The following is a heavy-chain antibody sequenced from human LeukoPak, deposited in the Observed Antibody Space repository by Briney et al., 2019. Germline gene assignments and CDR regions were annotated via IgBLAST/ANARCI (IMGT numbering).Heavy chain of an antibody. D-gene: IGHD3-22*01. V-gene: IGHV1-2*02. CDR2: INPNSGGT. J-gene: IGHJ3*02. Sequence: ASVKVSCTASGYTFTGYYMHWVRQAPGQGLEWMGWINPNSGGTNYAQKFQGRVTMTRDTSISTAYMELSRLRSDDTAVYYCARGGSRITMIVVVEDAFDIWGQGTMVTVSS. CDR3: ARGGSRITMIVVVEDAFDI. CDR1: GYTFTGYY.